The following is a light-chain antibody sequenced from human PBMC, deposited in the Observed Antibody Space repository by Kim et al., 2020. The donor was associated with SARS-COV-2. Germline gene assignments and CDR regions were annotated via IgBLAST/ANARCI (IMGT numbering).Light chain of an antibody. CDR3: QHSYSTPYT. Sequence: SAPVGDRVTITCRASQSISSYLNWYHQKPEKAPKLLIYAASSLQSGVASRFSGSGSGTDFTLTISSLQPEDFATYCCQHSYSTPYTFGQGTKLEI. J-gene: IGKJ2*01. CDR2: AAS. CDR1: QSISSY. V-gene: IGKV1-39*01.